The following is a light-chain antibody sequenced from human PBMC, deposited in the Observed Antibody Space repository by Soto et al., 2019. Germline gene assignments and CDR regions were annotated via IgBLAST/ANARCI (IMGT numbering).Light chain of an antibody. CDR3: QQYNSYSYA. J-gene: IGKJ2*01. CDR1: QSISNW. CDR2: DAS. Sequence: DIQMTQSPSTLSASVGDRVTITCRASQSISNWLAWYQQKEGKAPRLLIYDASSLQSGVPSRFSGSGSGTEFTLTLTSLQPDDFATYYCQQYNSYSYAFGQGTKLEIK. V-gene: IGKV1-5*01.